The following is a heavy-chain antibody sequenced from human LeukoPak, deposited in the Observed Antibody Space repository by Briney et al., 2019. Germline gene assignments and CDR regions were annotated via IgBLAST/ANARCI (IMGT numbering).Heavy chain of an antibody. Sequence: GGSLRLSRAASGFTFSSYGMHWVRQAPGKGLEWVAFIRYDGSNKYYADSVKGRFTISRDNSKNTLYLQMNSLRAEDTAVYYCAKDRPWQQLANWFDPWGQGTLVTVSS. CDR3: AKDRPWQQLANWFDP. V-gene: IGHV3-30*02. CDR1: GFTFSSYG. CDR2: IRYDGSNK. D-gene: IGHD6-13*01. J-gene: IGHJ5*02.